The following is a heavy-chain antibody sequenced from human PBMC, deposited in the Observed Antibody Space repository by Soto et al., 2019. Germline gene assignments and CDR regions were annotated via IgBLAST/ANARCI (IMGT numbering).Heavy chain of an antibody. V-gene: IGHV5-51*01. CDR3: ARHNIGSGWYGGASTGPLKVYYYGMDV. Sequence: GESLKISCKGSGYSFTSYWIGWVRQMPGKGLEWMGIIYPGVSDTRYSPSFQGQVTISADKSISTAYLQWSSLKASDTAMYYCARHNIGSGWYGGASTGPLKVYYYGMDVWGQGTTVTVSS. D-gene: IGHD6-19*01. J-gene: IGHJ6*02. CDR2: IYPGVSDT. CDR1: GYSFTSYW.